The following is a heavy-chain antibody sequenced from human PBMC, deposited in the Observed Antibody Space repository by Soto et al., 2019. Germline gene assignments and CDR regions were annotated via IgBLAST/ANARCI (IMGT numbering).Heavy chain of an antibody. CDR2: IYDSGST. CDR3: ARHVPYASVSYYNVVEGWFDP. CDR1: GGSISTYY. J-gene: IGHJ5*02. V-gene: IGHV4-59*08. D-gene: IGHD3-10*01. Sequence: QIQLQESGPGLVKPSEILSLTCTVSGGSISTYYWSWIRQPPGKGLEWIGYIYDSGSTNYNPSLKSRVTMSVDTSKNQFSLRPSSVTAADTAVYYCARHVPYASVSYYNVVEGWFDPWGQGTLVTVSS.